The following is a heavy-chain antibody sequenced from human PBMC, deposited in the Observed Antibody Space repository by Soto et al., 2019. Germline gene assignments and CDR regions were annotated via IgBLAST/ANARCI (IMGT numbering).Heavy chain of an antibody. J-gene: IGHJ5*02. CDR3: AGIASRLYYDTSGHQFNWFDP. V-gene: IGHV4-39*01. CDR1: GGSISSSSYY. CDR2: VDYTGST. Sequence: SETLSLTCTVSGGSISSSSYYWGWIRQPPGKGLDWIASVDYTGSTYYKPSLKSRVTISVDTSKSQFSLKLNSATAADTAVYYCAGIASRLYYDTSGHQFNWFDPWGQGILVTVSS. D-gene: IGHD3-22*01.